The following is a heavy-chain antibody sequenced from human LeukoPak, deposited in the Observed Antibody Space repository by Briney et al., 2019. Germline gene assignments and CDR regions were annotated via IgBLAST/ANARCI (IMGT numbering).Heavy chain of an antibody. Sequence: SETLSLTCTVPGGSFSSTSYYWAWIRQPPGKGLEWIGSISHTGSTCYNPSLKSRVTISVDTSKNQFSLRLSSVTAADTAVHYCARLTFYYDGSGYYFDYWGQGTLVTVSS. J-gene: IGHJ4*02. CDR2: ISHTGST. D-gene: IGHD3-22*01. CDR3: ARLTFYYDGSGYYFDY. CDR1: GGSFSSTSYY. V-gene: IGHV4-39*01.